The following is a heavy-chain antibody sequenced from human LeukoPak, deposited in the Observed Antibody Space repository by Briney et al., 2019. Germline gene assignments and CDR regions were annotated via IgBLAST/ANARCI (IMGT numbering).Heavy chain of an antibody. V-gene: IGHV5-51*01. J-gene: IGHJ4*02. CDR1: GYSFTSSW. Sequence: GESLQISCKGSGYSFTSSWIGWVRQLPGKGLEWMVIIYPGDSDTRYSPSFQGQVTISADKSISTAYLQWSSLKASDTAMYYCARTKTYCSRTSCAPFDYWGQETLVTVSS. D-gene: IGHD2-2*01. CDR3: ARTKTYCSRTSCAPFDY. CDR2: IYPGDSDT.